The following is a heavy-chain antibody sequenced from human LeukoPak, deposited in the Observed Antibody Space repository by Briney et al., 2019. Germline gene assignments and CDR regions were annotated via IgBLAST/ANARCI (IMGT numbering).Heavy chain of an antibody. Sequence: ASVKVSCKASGYTFTGYYMHWVRQAPGQGLEWMGWINPNSGGTNYAQKFQGRDTVTRDTSISTAYMELSRLRSDDTAVYYCARSDTYYYYMDVWGKGTTVTVSS. V-gene: IGHV1-2*02. J-gene: IGHJ6*03. CDR3: ARSDTYYYYMDV. CDR2: INPNSGGT. CDR1: GYTFTGYY.